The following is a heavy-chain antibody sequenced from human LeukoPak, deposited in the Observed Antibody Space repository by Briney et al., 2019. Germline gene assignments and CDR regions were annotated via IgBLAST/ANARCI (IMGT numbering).Heavy chain of an antibody. D-gene: IGHD2-2*01. CDR1: GFTFSSYP. J-gene: IGHJ4*02. Sequence: PGGSLRLSCGASGFTFSSYPTSWVRQTPGRGLEWVAGVSPSGGRTLYADSVEGRFTISRDNSNDTVYLQLSSLRAEDSALYYCAKVRGVYCSSPACYYYDSWGQGTPVTVSS. CDR2: VSPSGGRT. CDR3: AKVRGVYCSSPACYYYDS. V-gene: IGHV3-23*01.